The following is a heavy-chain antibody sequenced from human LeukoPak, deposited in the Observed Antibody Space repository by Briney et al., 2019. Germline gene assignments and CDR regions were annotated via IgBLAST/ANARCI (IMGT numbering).Heavy chain of an antibody. Sequence: PSETLSLTCTVSGGSISSYYWSWIRQPPGKGLEWIGYIYYSGSTNYNPSLKSRVTISVDTSKNQFSLKLSSVTAADTAVYYCARGIYIIASPTHNWFDPWGQGTLVTVSS. D-gene: IGHD3-3*02. J-gene: IGHJ5*02. CDR1: GGSISSYY. CDR3: ARGIYIIASPTHNWFDP. CDR2: IYYSGST. V-gene: IGHV4-59*01.